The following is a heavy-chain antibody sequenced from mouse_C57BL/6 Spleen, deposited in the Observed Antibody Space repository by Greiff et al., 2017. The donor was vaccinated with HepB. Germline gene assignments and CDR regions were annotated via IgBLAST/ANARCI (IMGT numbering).Heavy chain of an antibody. V-gene: IGHV1-53*01. CDR3: ARESYYGSSPYYYAMDY. J-gene: IGHJ4*01. D-gene: IGHD1-1*01. CDR1: GYTFTSYW. CDR2: INPSNGGT. Sequence: VQLQQPGTELVKPGASVKLSCKASGYTFTSYWMHWVKQRPGQGLEWIGNINPSNGGTNYNEKFKSKATLTVDKSSSTAYMQLSSLTSEDSAVYYCARESYYGSSPYYYAMDYWGQGTSVTVSS.